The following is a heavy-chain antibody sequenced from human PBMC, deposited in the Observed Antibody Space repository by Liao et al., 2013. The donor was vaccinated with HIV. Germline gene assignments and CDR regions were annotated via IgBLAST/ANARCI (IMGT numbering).Heavy chain of an antibody. Sequence: QLQLQESGPGLVKPSETLSLSCTVSGGSIRSSSYYWGWIRQPPGKGLEWIGSMYYSGSTNYNPSLQSRVTISADTSKNQFSLTLRSVTAADTAIYYCARERDWGPLDHWGQGNLVTVSS. CDR3: ARERDWGPLDH. V-gene: IGHV4-39*07. CDR2: MYYSGST. D-gene: IGHD7-27*01. CDR1: GGSIRSSSYY. J-gene: IGHJ4*02.